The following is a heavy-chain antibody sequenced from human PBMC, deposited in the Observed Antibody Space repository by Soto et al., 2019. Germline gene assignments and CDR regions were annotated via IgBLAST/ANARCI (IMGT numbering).Heavy chain of an antibody. Sequence: GGSLRLSCAASGFTFDDYAMHWVRQAPGKGLEWVSGISWNSGSIGYADSVKGRFTISRDNAKNSLYLQMNSLRAEDTALYYCAKEVRQRGLYSSSQNYYYYYGMDVWGQGTTVTVSS. CDR3: AKEVRQRGLYSSSQNYYYYYGMDV. D-gene: IGHD6-6*01. V-gene: IGHV3-9*01. CDR2: ISWNSGSI. J-gene: IGHJ6*02. CDR1: GFTFDDYA.